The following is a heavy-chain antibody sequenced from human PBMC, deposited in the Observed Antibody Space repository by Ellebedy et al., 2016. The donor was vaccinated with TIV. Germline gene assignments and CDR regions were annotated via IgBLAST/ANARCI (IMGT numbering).Heavy chain of an antibody. CDR2: INPSGAAT. CDR3: ARRGSMFDH. Sequence: ASVKVSXXASGYTFTSYYVHWVRQAPGQGLEWMGIINPSGAATSYAQRFQGRVTMTRDTSTSTVYMELSSLRSEDTAVYYCARRGSMFDHWGQGTLVSVSS. CDR1: GYTFTSYY. J-gene: IGHJ4*02. V-gene: IGHV1-46*01.